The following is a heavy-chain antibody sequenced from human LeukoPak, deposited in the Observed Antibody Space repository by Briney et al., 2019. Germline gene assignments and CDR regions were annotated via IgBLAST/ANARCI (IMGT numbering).Heavy chain of an antibody. CDR3: ARESDYQLPTRGVNWFDP. Sequence: SETLSLTCTVSGGSISSSSYYWGWIRQPPGKGLEWIGSIYYSGSTYYNPSLKSRVTISVDTSKNQFSLKLSSVTAADTAVYYCARESDYQLPTRGVNWFDPWGQGTLATVSS. CDR1: GGSISSSSYY. V-gene: IGHV4-39*07. CDR2: IYYSGST. J-gene: IGHJ5*02. D-gene: IGHD2-2*01.